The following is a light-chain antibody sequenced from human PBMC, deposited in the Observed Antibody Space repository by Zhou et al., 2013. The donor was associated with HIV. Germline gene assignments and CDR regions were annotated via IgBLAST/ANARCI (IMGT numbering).Light chain of an antibody. CDR3: QQYDSSPRT. V-gene: IGKV3-20*01. Sequence: EIVLTQSPATLSLSPGERAILSCRASQSVSSYLAWYQQKPGQAPRLFIYGASSRATGIPDRFSGSGSGTDFTLTISRLEPEDFAVYYCQQYDSSPRTFGQGTKVEIK. J-gene: IGKJ1*01. CDR1: QSVSSY. CDR2: GAS.